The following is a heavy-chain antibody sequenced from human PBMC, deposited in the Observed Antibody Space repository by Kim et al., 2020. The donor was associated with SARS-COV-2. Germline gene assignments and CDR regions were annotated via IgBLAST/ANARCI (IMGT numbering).Heavy chain of an antibody. CDR1: GASVSSPGCY. CDR2: IHYTGST. V-gene: IGHV4-31*03. J-gene: IGHJ4*02. D-gene: IGHD3-3*01. CDR3: AREDWSGQHTLFDY. Sequence: SETLSLTCTVSGASVSSPGCYWSWIRQHPGKGLEWIGYIHYTGSTDYNPSLKSRVSISVDTSKNQFSLNLNSVTAADTAVYYCAREDWSGQHTLFDYWGQGTLVTVSS.